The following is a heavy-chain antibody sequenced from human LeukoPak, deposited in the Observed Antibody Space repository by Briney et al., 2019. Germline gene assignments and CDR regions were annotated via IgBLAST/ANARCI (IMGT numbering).Heavy chain of an antibody. V-gene: IGHV1-18*01. CDR2: ISAYNGNT. Sequence: ASVKVSCKASGYTFTSYGISWVRQAPGQGLEWMGWISAYNGNTNYAQKLQGRVTMTTDTSTSTAYMELRSLRSDDTAVYYCAREYTAMVTPDAFVIWGQGTMVTVSS. D-gene: IGHD5-18*01. CDR1: GYTFTSYG. J-gene: IGHJ3*02. CDR3: AREYTAMVTPDAFVI.